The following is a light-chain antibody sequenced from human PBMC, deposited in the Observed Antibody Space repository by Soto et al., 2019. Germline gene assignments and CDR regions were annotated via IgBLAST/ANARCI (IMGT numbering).Light chain of an antibody. CDR1: QGISSY. CDR2: AAS. V-gene: IGKV1-9*01. Sequence: DIQLTQSPSFLSASVGDRVTITCRASQGISSYLAWYQQKPGKAPKLLIYAASTLQSEVPSRFSGSGSGTEFTLTISSLQPEDFATYYCQKLNSYPLTFGGGTKVDIK. CDR3: QKLNSYPLT. J-gene: IGKJ4*01.